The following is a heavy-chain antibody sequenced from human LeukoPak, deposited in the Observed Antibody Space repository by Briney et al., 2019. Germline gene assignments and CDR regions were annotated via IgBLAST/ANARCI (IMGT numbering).Heavy chain of an antibody. CDR2: ISGSGGST. CDR3: AKYRITMIVVGGAFDI. CDR1: GFTFSSYA. Sequence: PGGSLRLSCAASGFTFSSYAMSWVRQAPGKGLEWGSAISGSGGSTYYADSVKGRFTISRDNSKNTLYLQMNSLRAEDTAVYYCAKYRITMIVVGGAFDIWGQGTMVTVSS. V-gene: IGHV3-23*01. J-gene: IGHJ3*02. D-gene: IGHD3-22*01.